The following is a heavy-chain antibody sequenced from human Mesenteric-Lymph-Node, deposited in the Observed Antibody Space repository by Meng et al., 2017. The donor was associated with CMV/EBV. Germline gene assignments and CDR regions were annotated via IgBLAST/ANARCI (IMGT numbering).Heavy chain of an antibody. Sequence: ESLKISCAASGFTVSSNYMSWVRQAPGKGLEWVSVIYSGGSTYYADSVKGRFTISRDNSKNTLYLQMSSLRAEDTAVYYCARDILHGMDVWGQGTTVTVSS. CDR3: ARDILHGMDV. J-gene: IGHJ6*02. D-gene: IGHD2-15*01. CDR1: GFTVSSNY. V-gene: IGHV3-66*02. CDR2: IYSGGST.